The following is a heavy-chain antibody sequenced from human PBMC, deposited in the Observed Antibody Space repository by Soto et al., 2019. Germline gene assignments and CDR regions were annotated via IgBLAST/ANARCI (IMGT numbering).Heavy chain of an antibody. V-gene: IGHV4-34*01. D-gene: IGHD4-17*01. Sequence: AGTLALTCTCSGAATTTSSRIWVRLPPGIERRVIGEINHSGSTNSNPSLKSRVTISVDTSKNQFSLKLSSVTAADTAVYYCARGELIFYDYGGNSGAPHYYYGMDVWGQGTTVNVSS. CDR1: GAATTTSS. CDR3: ARGELIFYDYGGNSGAPHYYYGMDV. CDR2: INHSGST. J-gene: IGHJ6*02.